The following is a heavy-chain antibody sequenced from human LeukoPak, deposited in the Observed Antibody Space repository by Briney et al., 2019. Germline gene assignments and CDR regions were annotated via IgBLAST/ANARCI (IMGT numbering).Heavy chain of an antibody. D-gene: IGHD6-6*01. V-gene: IGHV4-59*01. CDR2: IYYSGST. Sequence: KPSETLSLTCTVSGGSISSYYWNWIRKPPGKGLEWIGYIYYSGSTNYNPSLKGRVTISVDTSKNQFSLKLSFVTAADTAVYYCARGSIAARNDAFDIWGQGTMVTVSS. CDR1: GGSISSYY. CDR3: ARGSIAARNDAFDI. J-gene: IGHJ3*02.